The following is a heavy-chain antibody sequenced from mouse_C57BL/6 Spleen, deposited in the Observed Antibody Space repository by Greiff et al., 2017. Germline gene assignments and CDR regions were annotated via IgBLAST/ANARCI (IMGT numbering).Heavy chain of an antibody. CDR3: ARQEGDYYGSTLFDY. J-gene: IGHJ2*01. D-gene: IGHD1-1*01. CDR2: ISSGGSYT. CDR1: GFTFSSYG. Sequence: DVHLVESGGDLVKPGGSLKLSCAASGFTFSSYGMSWVRQTPDKRLEWVATISSGGSYTYYPDSVKGRFTISRDNAKNTLYLQMSSLKSEDTAMYYCARQEGDYYGSTLFDYWGQGTTLTVSS. V-gene: IGHV5-6*01.